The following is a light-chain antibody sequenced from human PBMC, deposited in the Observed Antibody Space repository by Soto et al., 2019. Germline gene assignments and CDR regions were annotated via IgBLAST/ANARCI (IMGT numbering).Light chain of an antibody. CDR1: QTISHW. Sequence: DIQVTQSPPTLSASVGYRVTITCRSSQTISHWLAWYQQKPGKAPKLLIFDASNLENGVPSRFSGSGSGTEFTLTITGLQPDDFATYYCQQYNTYWTFGQGTKVDIK. J-gene: IGKJ1*01. CDR3: QQYNTYWT. CDR2: DAS. V-gene: IGKV1-5*01.